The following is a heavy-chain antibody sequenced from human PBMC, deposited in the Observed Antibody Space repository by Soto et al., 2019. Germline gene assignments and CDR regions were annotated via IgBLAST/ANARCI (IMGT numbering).Heavy chain of an antibody. CDR3: AKGRSVSWNGCPPPNWFNP. V-gene: IGHV3-23*01. D-gene: IGHD1-1*01. CDR2: IGGRDGST. J-gene: IGHJ5*02. Sequence: EVLLLESGGGVVRPGGSLRLSCAASGFTFGDYVMNWVRQSQGKGLEWVSSIGGRDGSTYYADSVKGRFTISRDNSKNSVFLQMEGLSGEDTAVYYCAKGRSVSWNGCPPPNWFNPWGQGTQVIVSS. CDR1: GFTFGDYV.